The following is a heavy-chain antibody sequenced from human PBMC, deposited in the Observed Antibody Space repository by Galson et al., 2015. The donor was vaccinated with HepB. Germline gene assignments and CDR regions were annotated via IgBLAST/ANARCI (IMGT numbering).Heavy chain of an antibody. Sequence: SLRLSCAASGFTFSSYWMNWVRQAPGKGLEWVSHITRSSDTIYYADSVRGRFTISRDNDKSSLHLQANSLRAEDTAVYFCARERRGSGYWYFDLWGRGTLVTVSS. D-gene: IGHD3-16*01. V-gene: IGHV3-48*01. J-gene: IGHJ2*01. CDR1: GFTFSSYW. CDR3: ARERRGSGYWYFDL. CDR2: ITRSSDTI.